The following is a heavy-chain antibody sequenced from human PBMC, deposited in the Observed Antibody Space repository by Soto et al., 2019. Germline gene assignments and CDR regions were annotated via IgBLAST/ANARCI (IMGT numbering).Heavy chain of an antibody. J-gene: IGHJ4*02. Sequence: QVPLVESGGDLVKPGGSLRLSCAASGFTFSDFHMSWIRQAPGKGLEWVSHISTSSSTIYYEDSVKGRFTTPRDNCKNSLDLQMDRLRAEDTAVYYCARGWGRSGYYVYWGQGTLVTVSS. CDR2: ISTSSSTI. V-gene: IGHV3-11*01. CDR1: GFTFSDFH. D-gene: IGHD5-12*01. CDR3: ARGWGRSGYYVY.